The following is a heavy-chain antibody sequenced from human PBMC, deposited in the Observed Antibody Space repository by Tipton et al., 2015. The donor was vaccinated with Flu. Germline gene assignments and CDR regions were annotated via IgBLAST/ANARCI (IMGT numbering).Heavy chain of an antibody. CDR3: ARDLGGQSSGWKGPFDY. CDR2: IYHSGST. D-gene: IGHD6-19*01. Sequence: TLSLTCTVSGYSISSGYYWGWIRQPPGKVLEWIGSIYHSGSTYYTPSLKSRVTISVDTSKNQFSLKLSSVTAADTAVYYCARDLGGQSSGWKGPFDYWGQGTLVTVSS. V-gene: IGHV4-38-2*02. J-gene: IGHJ4*02. CDR1: GYSISSGYY.